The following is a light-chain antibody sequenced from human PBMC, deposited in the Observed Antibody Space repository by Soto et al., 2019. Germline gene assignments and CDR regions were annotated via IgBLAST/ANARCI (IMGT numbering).Light chain of an antibody. J-gene: IGLJ1*01. Sequence: QCALTQPASVSGSPGQSITISCTGTSSDVGGYNYVSWYQHHPGKAPKLFIYDVSNRPSGVSNRFSGSKSDNTASLTISGLQPEDVADYYCSSYTTSNTRQIVFGTGTKVTVL. V-gene: IGLV2-14*03. CDR3: SSYTTSNTRQIV. CDR2: DVS. CDR1: SSDVGGYNY.